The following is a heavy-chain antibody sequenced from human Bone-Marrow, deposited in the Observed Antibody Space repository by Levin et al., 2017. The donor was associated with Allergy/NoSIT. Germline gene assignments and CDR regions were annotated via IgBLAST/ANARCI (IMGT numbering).Heavy chain of an antibody. CDR1: GFTFNSYE. J-gene: IGHJ4*02. D-gene: IGHD1-26*01. CDR2: ISSGGSTI. CDR3: ARQRSGSYFPYFDY. V-gene: IGHV3-48*03. Sequence: GGSLRLSCAASGFTFNSYEMNWVRQAPGKGLQWVSYISSGGSTIYYADSVKGRFTISRDNAKNSMSLQMNSLRVEDTAVYYCARQRSGSYFPYFDYWGQGALVTVSS.